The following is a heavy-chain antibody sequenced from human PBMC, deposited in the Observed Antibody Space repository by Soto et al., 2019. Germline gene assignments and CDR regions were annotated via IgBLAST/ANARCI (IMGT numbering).Heavy chain of an antibody. J-gene: IGHJ4*02. D-gene: IGHD2-15*01. Sequence: QVQLVQSGAEVKKPGASVKVSCKASGYTFTDYYMHWVRQAPGQGLAWMGWINPNSGGTNYAQKFQGWVTMIRDTSISTAYMELSRLTSDDTAVYYCATQRLGDASGGFPFDYWGQGTPVTVSS. CDR2: INPNSGGT. CDR1: GYTFTDYY. V-gene: IGHV1-2*04. CDR3: ATQRLGDASGGFPFDY.